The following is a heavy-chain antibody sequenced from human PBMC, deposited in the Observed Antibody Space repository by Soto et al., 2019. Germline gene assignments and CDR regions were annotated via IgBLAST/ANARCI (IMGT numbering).Heavy chain of an antibody. CDR3: ARSRSSAMVTSDY. CDR1: GYSFSDYG. J-gene: IGHJ4*02. Sequence: QVQLVQSGTEVKKPGASVKVSCKTSGYSFSDYGVTWVRQAPGEGLQWMGWSAAYNDDTDYAQDFQGRVTMTTDTSTSTAYMELRSLRSDDTAVYFCARSRSSAMVTSDYWGQGTLVTVSS. V-gene: IGHV1-18*01. D-gene: IGHD2-2*01. CDR2: SAAYNDDT.